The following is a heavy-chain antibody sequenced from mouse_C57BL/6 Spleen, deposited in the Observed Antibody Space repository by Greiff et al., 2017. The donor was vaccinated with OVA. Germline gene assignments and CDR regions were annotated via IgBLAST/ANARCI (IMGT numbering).Heavy chain of an antibody. CDR1: GYAFSSYW. V-gene: IGHV1-80*01. J-gene: IGHJ2*01. CDR3: ARSEYSNDEDDY. CDR2: IYPGDGDT. D-gene: IGHD2-12*01. Sequence: QVQLQQSGAELVKPGASVKISCKASGYAFSSYWMNWVKQRPGKGLEWIGQIYPGDGDTNYNGKFKGKATLTADKSSSTAYMQLSSLTSEDSAVYFCARSEYSNDEDDYWGQGTTLTVSS.